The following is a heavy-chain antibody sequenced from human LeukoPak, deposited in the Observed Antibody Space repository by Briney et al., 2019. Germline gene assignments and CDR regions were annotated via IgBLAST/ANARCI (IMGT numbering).Heavy chain of an antibody. CDR3: AKGPNYFDS. Sequence: PGGSLRLSCAASGFSFSNYWMHWVRHAPGKGLVWVTRMNSDGSATYYADSVQGRFTISRDNAKTTLYLQMNSLRAEDTAMYFCAKGPNYFDSWGQGTLVTVSS. V-gene: IGHV3-74*01. CDR1: GFSFSNYW. CDR2: MNSDGSAT. J-gene: IGHJ4*02.